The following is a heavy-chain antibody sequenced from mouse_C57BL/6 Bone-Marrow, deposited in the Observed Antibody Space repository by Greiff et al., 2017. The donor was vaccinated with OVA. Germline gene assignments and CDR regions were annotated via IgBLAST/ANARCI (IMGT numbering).Heavy chain of an antibody. CDR2: ISSGSSTI. V-gene: IGHV5-17*01. J-gene: IGHJ4*01. CDR1: GFTFSDYG. Sequence: VQLQESGGGLVKPGGSLKLSCAASGFTFSDYGMHWVRQAPEKGLEWVAYISSGSSTIYYADTVKGRFTISRDNDKNTLFLQMTSLRSEDTAMYYCAREDYDGAMDYWGQGTSVTVSS. CDR3: AREDYDGAMDY. D-gene: IGHD2-4*01.